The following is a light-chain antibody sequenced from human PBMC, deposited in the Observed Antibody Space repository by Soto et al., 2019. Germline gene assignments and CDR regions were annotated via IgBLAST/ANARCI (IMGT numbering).Light chain of an antibody. CDR2: GAS. Sequence: VMTQSPATLSVSPGERSTLSCTASQSINSNLAWYQQRPGQAPRLLIYGASTRATGIPARFSGSGSGTEFTLTISSLQSEGFAVYYCQQYNNWRTFGQGTKVDI. V-gene: IGKV3-15*01. CDR3: QQYNNWRT. J-gene: IGKJ1*01. CDR1: QSINSN.